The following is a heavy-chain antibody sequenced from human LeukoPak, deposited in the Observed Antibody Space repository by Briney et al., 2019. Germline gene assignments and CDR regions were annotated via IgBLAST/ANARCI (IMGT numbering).Heavy chain of an antibody. Sequence: PGGSLRLSCAASGFTLSSYGMNWVRQAPGKGLEWVSSISSTSSNIYYADSVNGRFTISRDNAKNSLYLQMNSLRAEDTAVYYCASTEYSPWYSFDYWGQGTLVTVSS. CDR2: ISSTSSNI. J-gene: IGHJ4*02. D-gene: IGHD6-6*01. CDR3: ASTEYSPWYSFDY. CDR1: GFTLSSYG. V-gene: IGHV3-21*01.